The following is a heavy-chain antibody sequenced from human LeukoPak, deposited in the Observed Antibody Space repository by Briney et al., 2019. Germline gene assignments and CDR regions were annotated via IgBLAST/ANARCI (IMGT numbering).Heavy chain of an antibody. D-gene: IGHD2-15*01. V-gene: IGHV3-53*01. CDR2: MYSGGNT. J-gene: IGHJ5*02. CDR1: GFTVSNNY. CDR3: AREGGYCNTSFCGGFAA. Sequence: GGSLRLSCAASGFTVSNNYISWVRQAPGRGLEWVSVMYSGGNTYYADSVRGRFTISRDNSKNTLFLQMNSLRVEDTAVYYCAREGGYCNTSFCGGFAAWGQGTLVTVSS.